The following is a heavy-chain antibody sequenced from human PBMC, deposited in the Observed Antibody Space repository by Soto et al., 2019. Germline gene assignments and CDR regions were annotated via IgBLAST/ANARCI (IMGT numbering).Heavy chain of an antibody. CDR3: ARDYQEIDY. D-gene: IGHD2-2*01. CDR1: GYTFSLFG. CDR2: ISAYNSVT. V-gene: IGHV1-18*01. Sequence: ASVKVSCKASGYTFSLFGISWVRQAPGQGPEVMGWISAYNSVTNYAQKLQGRVTMTTDTSTNTAYMELRSLRSDDSAVYYCARDYQEIDYWGQGTLVTVSS. J-gene: IGHJ4*02.